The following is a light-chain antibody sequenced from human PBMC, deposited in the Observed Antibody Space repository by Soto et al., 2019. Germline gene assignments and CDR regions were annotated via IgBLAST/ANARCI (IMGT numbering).Light chain of an antibody. CDR3: CSYAGSYTRL. J-gene: IGLJ1*01. CDR2: DDN. Sequence: QSVLTQPPSVSAAPGQKVTISCSGSSSNIGGNSVSWYQQLPGTAPKLLIYDDNKRPSGIPDRFSGSKSGTSATLGITGFQTGDEADYYCCSYAGSYTRLFGTGTKVTVL. V-gene: IGLV1-51*01. CDR1: SSNIGGNS.